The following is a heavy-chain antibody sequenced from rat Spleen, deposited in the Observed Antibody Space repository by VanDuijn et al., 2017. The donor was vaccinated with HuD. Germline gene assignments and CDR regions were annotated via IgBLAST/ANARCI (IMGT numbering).Heavy chain of an antibody. V-gene: IGHV5-7*01. CDR3: VRLLGAPDWYFDF. Sequence: EVQLVESGGGLVQPGRSLKLSCAASGFTFSDYNMAWVRQAPKKGLEWVATITYDGSGTYYRGSVKGRFTISRDNAKSTLYLQMDSLRSEDTATYYCVRLLGAPDWYFDFWGPGTMVTVSS. CDR2: ITYDGSGT. J-gene: IGHJ1*01. CDR1: GFTFSDYN. D-gene: IGHD5-1*01.